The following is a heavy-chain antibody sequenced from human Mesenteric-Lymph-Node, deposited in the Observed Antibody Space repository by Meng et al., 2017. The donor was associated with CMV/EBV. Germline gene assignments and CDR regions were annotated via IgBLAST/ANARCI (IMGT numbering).Heavy chain of an antibody. J-gene: IGHJ4*02. Sequence: QVQVPQGGAGRLMPSETLAVTCAVDGRSFSGSYCNWILQPPEKGLEWIGEINHSGSTTYNPAFTSRIIISVATSTNQIPLNMSSVTAADTAVYYCARASSYDILTGYFDYWGQGALVTVSS. D-gene: IGHD3-9*01. CDR3: ARASSYDILTGYFDY. CDR2: INHSGST. CDR1: GRSFSGSY. V-gene: IGHV4-34*01.